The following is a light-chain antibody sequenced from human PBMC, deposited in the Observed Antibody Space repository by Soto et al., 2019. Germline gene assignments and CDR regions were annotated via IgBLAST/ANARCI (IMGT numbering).Light chain of an antibody. V-gene: IGLV1-40*01. J-gene: IGLJ1*01. Sequence: QSVLTQPPSVSGAPGQSVTSSGTGSSSNIGTSYDVHWYQQRPGTAPKLLIFGNINRPAGVPDRFSGSKSGTSASLAITGLQAEDEGDYYCQSYDSTMIARYVFGTGTKVTVL. CDR1: SSNIGTSYD. CDR3: QSYDSTMIARYV. CDR2: GNI.